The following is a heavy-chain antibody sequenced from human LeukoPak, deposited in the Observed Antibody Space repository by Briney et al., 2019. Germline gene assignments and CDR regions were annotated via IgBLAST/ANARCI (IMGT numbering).Heavy chain of an antibody. CDR1: GFRFSSTG. Sequence: GGSLRLSCAASGFRFSSTGMHWVRQAPGKGLQWVALIWYDGSNSVYADSVKGRFTISRDNSKNTVHLQMNNLRAEDTAVYYCAKARGATYGTYYFDYWGQGTLVTVSS. V-gene: IGHV3-33*06. D-gene: IGHD4/OR15-4a*01. CDR3: AKARGATYGTYYFDY. CDR2: IWYDGSNS. J-gene: IGHJ4*02.